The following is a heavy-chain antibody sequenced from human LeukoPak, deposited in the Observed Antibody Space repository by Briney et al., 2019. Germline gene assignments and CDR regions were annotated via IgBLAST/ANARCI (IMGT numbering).Heavy chain of an antibody. CDR1: GFTFSDYY. CDR3: ASDLTYYDSSVDY. D-gene: IGHD3-22*01. V-gene: IGHV3-11*06. CDR2: ISSSSSYI. Sequence: PGGSLILSCAASGFTFSDYYMSWLRQAPGKGLERVSSISSSSSYIYYADSVKGRFTIYREKEKNSLYLQMNSLTAEDTAVYYCASDLTYYDSSVDYWGQGTLVTVSS. J-gene: IGHJ4*02.